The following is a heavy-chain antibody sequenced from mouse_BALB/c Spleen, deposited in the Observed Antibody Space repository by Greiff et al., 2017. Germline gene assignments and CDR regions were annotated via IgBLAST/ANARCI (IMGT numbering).Heavy chain of an antibody. CDR3: ARGERGFAY. CDR2: IDPENGNT. CDR1: GFNIKDYY. Sequence: VQLKESGAELVRPGALVKLSCKASGFNIKDYYMHWVKQRPEQGLEWIGWIDPENGNTIYDPKFQGKASITADTSSNTAYLQLSSLTSEDTAVYYCARGERGFAYWGQGTLVTVSA. J-gene: IGHJ3*01. V-gene: IGHV14-1*02.